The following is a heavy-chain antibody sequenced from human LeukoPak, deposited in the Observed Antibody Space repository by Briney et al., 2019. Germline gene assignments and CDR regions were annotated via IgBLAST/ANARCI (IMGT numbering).Heavy chain of an antibody. J-gene: IGHJ4*02. D-gene: IGHD4-23*01. CDR1: GFTFTNYG. V-gene: IGHV3-48*02. CDR2: ISSSSTI. CDR3: ARDFSPTVVTHYFDY. Sequence: GGSLRLSCAASGFTFTNYGMSWVRQAPGKGLEWVSYISSSSTIYYADSVKGRFTISRDNAKNSLYLQMNSLRDEDTAVYYCARDFSPTVVTHYFDYWGQGTLVTVSS.